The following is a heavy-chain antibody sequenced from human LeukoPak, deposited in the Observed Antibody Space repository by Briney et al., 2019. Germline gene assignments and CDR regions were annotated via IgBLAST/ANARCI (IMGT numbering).Heavy chain of an antibody. D-gene: IGHD3-10*01. J-gene: IGHJ4*02. Sequence: SETLSLTCAVYGESFSGYYWSWIRQPPGRGLEWIGEINHSGSTNYNPSLKSRVTISVDTSKNQFSLKLSSVTAADTAVYYCARGRGMVRGVIINRHFDYWGQGTLVTVSS. CDR3: ARGRGMVRGVIINRHFDY. V-gene: IGHV4-34*01. CDR1: GESFSGYY. CDR2: INHSGST.